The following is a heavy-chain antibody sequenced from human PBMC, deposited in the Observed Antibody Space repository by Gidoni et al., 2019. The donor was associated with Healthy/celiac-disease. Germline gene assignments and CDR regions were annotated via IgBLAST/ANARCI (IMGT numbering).Heavy chain of an antibody. CDR3: ARHASYYDSSGYYDWFDP. CDR2: IDPSDSYT. Sequence: EVQLVQSGAEVTKPGASLRISCKGSGYSFTSYWISWVGQMPGKGLEWMGRIDPSDSYTNYSPSFQGHVTISADKSISTAYLQWSSLKASDTAMYYCARHASYYDSSGYYDWFDPWGQGTLVTVSS. D-gene: IGHD3-22*01. V-gene: IGHV5-10-1*03. J-gene: IGHJ5*02. CDR1: GYSFTSYW.